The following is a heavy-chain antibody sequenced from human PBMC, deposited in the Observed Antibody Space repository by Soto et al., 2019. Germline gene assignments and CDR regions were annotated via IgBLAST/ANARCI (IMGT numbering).Heavy chain of an antibody. Sequence: GESLKISCAASGFTFSSYAMSWVRQAPGKGLEWVSAISGSGGSTYYADSVKGRFTISRDNSKNTLYLQMNSLRAEDTAVYYCAKSSYRLAASPEFDYWGQGTLVTVSS. D-gene: IGHD2-15*01. J-gene: IGHJ4*02. CDR2: ISGSGGST. V-gene: IGHV3-23*01. CDR3: AKSSYRLAASPEFDY. CDR1: GFTFSSYA.